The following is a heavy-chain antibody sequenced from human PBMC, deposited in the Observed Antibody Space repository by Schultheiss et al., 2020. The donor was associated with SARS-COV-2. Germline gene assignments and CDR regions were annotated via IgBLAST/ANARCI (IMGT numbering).Heavy chain of an antibody. CDR1: GGSFSAYY. Sequence: SQTLSLTCAVYGGSFSAYYWNWIRQPPGKGLEWIGEINHSGSTIYNPSLKSRVTMSVDTSKNQFSLKLSYMTAADTAVYYCASSGSLEFDDWGQGTLVTVSS. J-gene: IGHJ4*02. D-gene: IGHD1-26*01. CDR2: INHSGST. CDR3: ASSGSLEFDD. V-gene: IGHV4-34*01.